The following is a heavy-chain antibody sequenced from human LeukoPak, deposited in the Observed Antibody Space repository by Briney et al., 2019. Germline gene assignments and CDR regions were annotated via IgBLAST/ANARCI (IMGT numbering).Heavy chain of an antibody. CDR3: ARSEWELLREFDY. V-gene: IGHV4-59*05. D-gene: IGHD1-26*01. CDR1: GGSISSYY. J-gene: IGHJ4*02. CDR2: IYYSGNT. Sequence: PSETLSLTCTVSGGSISSYYWSWIRQPPGKGLEWIGSIYYSGNTYYNPSLKSRVTISVDTSKNQFSLKLSSVTAADTAVYYCARSEWELLREFDYWGQGTLVTVSS.